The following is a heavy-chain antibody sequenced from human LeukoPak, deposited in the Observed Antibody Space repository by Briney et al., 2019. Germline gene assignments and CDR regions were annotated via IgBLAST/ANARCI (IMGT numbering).Heavy chain of an antibody. Sequence: SETLSLTCTVSGISISRYYWSWMRQPPGKGLEWSGYIYHSGSTNYTPSLKSRVTISLDTSKNQFSLKLSSVTAADTALYYCARDRPYYFGSGSYYDGFDSWGQGTLVTVSS. CDR1: GISISRYY. CDR2: IYHSGST. J-gene: IGHJ4*02. CDR3: ARDRPYYFGSGSYYDGFDS. D-gene: IGHD3-10*01. V-gene: IGHV4-59*01.